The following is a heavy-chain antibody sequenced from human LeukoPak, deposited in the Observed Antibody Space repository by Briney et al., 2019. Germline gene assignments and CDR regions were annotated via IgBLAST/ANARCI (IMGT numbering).Heavy chain of an antibody. Sequence: PGRSLRLSCAASGFIFRNYGMHWVRQAPGKGLEWVAIIYYDGSNTYYADSVKGRFTISRDNSKNTLYLQMNSLRAEDTAVYYCASGRGSGGSHTSYFDYWGRGTLSPSPQ. CDR3: ASGRGSGGSHTSYFDY. J-gene: IGHJ4*02. D-gene: IGHD2-15*01. CDR2: IYYDGSNT. CDR1: GFIFRNYG. V-gene: IGHV3-33*01.